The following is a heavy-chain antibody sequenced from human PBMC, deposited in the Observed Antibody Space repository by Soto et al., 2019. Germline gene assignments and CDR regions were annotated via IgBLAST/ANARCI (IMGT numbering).Heavy chain of an antibody. Sequence: QLQLQESGPGLVKPSETLSLTCTVSGGSVSRSSYYWGWVRQPPGKGLEWIGSVYYSGSTYYNLSLESRVTISVDKSNNQFSLKLMSLSAADTAVYYCGRLEGLATISYYFDYWGQGALVTVSS. V-gene: IGHV4-39*01. D-gene: IGHD3-9*01. CDR1: GGSVSRSSYY. J-gene: IGHJ4*01. CDR3: GRLEGLATISYYFDY. CDR2: VYYSGST.